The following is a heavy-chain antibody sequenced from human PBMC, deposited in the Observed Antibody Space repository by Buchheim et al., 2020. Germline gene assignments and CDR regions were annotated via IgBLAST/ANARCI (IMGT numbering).Heavy chain of an antibody. J-gene: IGHJ4*02. Sequence: EVQLVESGGGLVQPGGSLRLSCAASGFTFSSHWMHWVRQAPGKGLVWVSHINSDESSTNYAGSVKGRFTISRDNAKNTLYLQMNSQRDEDTGMYYCAGGGGYRFDYWGQGTLVTVSS. CDR2: INSDESST. CDR3: AGGGGYRFDY. V-gene: IGHV3-74*01. D-gene: IGHD1-26*01. CDR1: GFTFSSHW.